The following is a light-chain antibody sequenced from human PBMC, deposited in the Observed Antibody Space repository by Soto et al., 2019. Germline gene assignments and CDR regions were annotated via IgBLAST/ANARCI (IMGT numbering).Light chain of an antibody. CDR3: SSYTRSSTLYVV. CDR2: VVS. Sequence: QSVLTQPASVSGSPGQSITISCTGSSSDVGGYNYVSWYQQHPGKAPKLMIYVVSNRPSGVSNRFSGSKSGNTASLTISGLQAEDEADYYCSSYTRSSTLYVVFAGGTKLTVL. CDR1: SSDVGGYNY. V-gene: IGLV2-14*01. J-gene: IGLJ2*01.